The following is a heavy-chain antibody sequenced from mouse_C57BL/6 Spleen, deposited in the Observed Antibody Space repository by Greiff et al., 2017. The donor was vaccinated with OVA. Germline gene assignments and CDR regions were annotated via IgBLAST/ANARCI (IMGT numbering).Heavy chain of an antibody. Sequence: QVQLQQPGPELVKPGASVKLSCKASGYTFTSYWMHWVKQRPGQGLEWIGNINPSNGGTNYNEKFKSKATLTVDKSSSTAYMQLSSLTSEDSAVYYCARWDGRGWYFDVWGTGTTVTVSS. V-gene: IGHV1-53*01. J-gene: IGHJ1*03. CDR3: ARWDGRGWYFDV. D-gene: IGHD1-1*01. CDR2: INPSNGGT. CDR1: GYTFTSYW.